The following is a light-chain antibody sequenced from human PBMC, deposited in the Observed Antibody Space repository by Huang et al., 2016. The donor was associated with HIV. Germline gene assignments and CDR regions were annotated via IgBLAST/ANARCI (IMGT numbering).Light chain of an antibody. V-gene: IGKV1-8*01. J-gene: IGKJ3*01. CDR2: AAS. Sequence: IRMTQSPSSLSASTGDRVTITCRANQDINNFLAWYTQRPGSVPKLLIYAASTLQSGVPSRFSGNGSGTDFTLTIGCLHSEDVATYYCQQYDIHPLTFGPGTRVDIK. CDR3: QQYDIHPLT. CDR1: QDINNF.